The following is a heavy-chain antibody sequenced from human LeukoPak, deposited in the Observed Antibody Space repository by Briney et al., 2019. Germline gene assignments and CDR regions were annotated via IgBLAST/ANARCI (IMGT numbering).Heavy chain of an antibody. CDR1: GGTFSSYA. D-gene: IGHD3-22*01. Sequence: ASVKVSCKASGGTFSSYAITWVRQAPGQGLEWMGWISAYNGDTSYAQKFQVRVTMTTDTSTTTAYMELRSLRSDDTAVYYCARDGAYHDSSGSYYGVGDDFWGQGTLVTVSS. J-gene: IGHJ4*02. CDR3: ARDGAYHDSSGSYYGVGDDF. V-gene: IGHV1-18*01. CDR2: ISAYNGDT.